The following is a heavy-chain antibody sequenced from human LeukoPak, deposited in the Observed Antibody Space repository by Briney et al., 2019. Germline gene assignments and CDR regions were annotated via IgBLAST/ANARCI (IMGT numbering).Heavy chain of an antibody. CDR2: IYYSGST. D-gene: IGHD1-26*01. CDR3: ARQEVGATAFYFDS. CDR1: GGSISSFSYY. J-gene: IGHJ4*02. V-gene: IGHV4-39*01. Sequence: SETLSLTCTVSGGSISSFSYYWGWIRQPPGKGLEWIGSIYYSGSTYYNPSLKSRVTISVDTSKNQFSLKLTSVTAADTAVFYCARQEVGATAFYFDSWGQGTLVTVSS.